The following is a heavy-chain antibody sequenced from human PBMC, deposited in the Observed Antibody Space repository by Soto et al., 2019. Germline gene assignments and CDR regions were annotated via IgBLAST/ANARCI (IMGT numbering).Heavy chain of an antibody. V-gene: IGHV3-33*01. D-gene: IGHD3-22*01. CDR3: ARDHDSSGYGPFDY. CDR1: GFTFSSYG. J-gene: IGHJ4*02. Sequence: QVQLVESGGGVVQPGRSLRLSCAASGFTFSSYGMHWVRQAPGKGLEWVAVIWYDGSNKYYADSMKGRFTISRDNSKNTLYLQMTSLRAKDTAVYYCARDHDSSGYGPFDYWGQGTLVTVSS. CDR2: IWYDGSNK.